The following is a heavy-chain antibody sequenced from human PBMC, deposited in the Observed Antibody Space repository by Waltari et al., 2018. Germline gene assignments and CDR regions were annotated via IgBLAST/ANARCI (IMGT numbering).Heavy chain of an antibody. CDR1: GLTFSSDW. V-gene: IGHV3-74*01. Sequence: EVQLVESGGGLVQPGGSLRLSCAASGLTFSSDWMHWVRQDPGKGLVWVSRIRGDGSSTTYADSVKGRFTFSRDNAKNTLYLQMNSLGAEDTAVYYCARGGDSGLGGPLLVWGQGTLVTVSS. CDR3: ARGGDSGLGGPLLV. J-gene: IGHJ4*02. CDR2: IRGDGSST. D-gene: IGHD4-17*01.